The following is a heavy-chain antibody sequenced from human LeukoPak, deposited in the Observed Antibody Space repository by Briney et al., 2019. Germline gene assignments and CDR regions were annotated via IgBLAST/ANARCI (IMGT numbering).Heavy chain of an antibody. V-gene: IGHV5-51*01. CDR1: GYSFTSYW. D-gene: IGHD4-23*01. CDR2: IYPGDSDT. CDR3: ARHRWSDKYQHYYYYYGMDV. J-gene: IGHJ6*02. Sequence: GESLKISCKGSGYSFTSYWIGWVRQMPGKGLEWMGIIYPGDSDTRYSPSFQGQVTISADKSISTAYPQWSSLKASDTAMYYCARHRWSDKYQHYYYYYGMDVWGQGTTVTVSS.